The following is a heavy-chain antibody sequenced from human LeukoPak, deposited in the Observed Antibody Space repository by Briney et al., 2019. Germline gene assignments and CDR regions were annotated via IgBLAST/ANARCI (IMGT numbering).Heavy chain of an antibody. CDR3: ARGVIGYDSSGYRPYYYYMDV. CDR2: INHSGST. D-gene: IGHD3-22*01. CDR1: GGSFSGYY. V-gene: IGHV4-34*01. J-gene: IGHJ6*03. Sequence: SETLSLTCAVYGGSFSGYYWSWIRQPPGKGLEWIGEINHSGSTNYNPSLKSRVTISVDTSKNQFSLKLSSVTAADTAVYYCARGVIGYDSSGYRPYYYYMDVWGKGTTVTVSS.